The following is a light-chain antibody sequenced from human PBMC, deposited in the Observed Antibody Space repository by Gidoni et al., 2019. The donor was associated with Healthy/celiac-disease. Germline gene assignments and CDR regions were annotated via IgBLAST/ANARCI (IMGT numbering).Light chain of an antibody. CDR3: QQYDNLPT. CDR2: DAS. CDR1: QDISNY. J-gene: IGKJ4*01. V-gene: IGKV1-33*01. Sequence: DIQMTQSPSSLSSSVGYRVTITCQASQDISNYLNWYQQKPGKAPKLMIYDASNLETGVPSRFSGRGSGTDFTFTISSLQPEDIATYYCQQYDNLPTFGGGTKVEIK.